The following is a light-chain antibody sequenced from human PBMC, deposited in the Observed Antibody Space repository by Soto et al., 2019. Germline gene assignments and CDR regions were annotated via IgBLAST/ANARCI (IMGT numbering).Light chain of an antibody. J-gene: IGKJ3*01. CDR1: QDIITW. Sequence: DIQMTQSPSSVSASVGDRVTITCRASQDIITWLAWYQQKPGKATSLLIYAASSLQSGVPSRFSGSGAGTDFTLPISSLQPEDFATYYCHRANSFPFTFGRGTKVEIK. CDR3: HRANSFPFT. CDR2: AAS. V-gene: IGKV1-12*01.